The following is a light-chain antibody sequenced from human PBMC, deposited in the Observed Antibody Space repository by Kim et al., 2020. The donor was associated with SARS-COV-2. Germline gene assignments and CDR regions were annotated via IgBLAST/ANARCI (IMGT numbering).Light chain of an antibody. CDR2: GAS. CDR3: LQHSTYPIT. J-gene: IGKJ5*01. Sequence: ASVGDRVTSTCRASQDIRNDLGWYQQNPGRAPKRLIYGASSLQSGVPSRFSVSRSGTEFTLTISSVQPEDFATYFCLQHSTYPITFGQGTRLEIK. V-gene: IGKV1-17*01. CDR1: QDIRND.